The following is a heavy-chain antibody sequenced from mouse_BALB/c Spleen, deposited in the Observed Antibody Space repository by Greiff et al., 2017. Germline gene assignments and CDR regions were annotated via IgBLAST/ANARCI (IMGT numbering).Heavy chain of an antibody. D-gene: IGHD2-2*01. Sequence: LVKPGASVKISCKASGYSFTGYYMHWVKQSHGKSLEWIGYISCYNGATSYNQKFKGKATFTVDTSSSTAYMQFNSLTSEDSAVYYCARGRDGYDLFAYWGQGTLVTVSA. CDR3: ARGRDGYDLFAY. CDR2: ISCYNGAT. J-gene: IGHJ3*01. V-gene: IGHV1S34*01. CDR1: GYSFTGYY.